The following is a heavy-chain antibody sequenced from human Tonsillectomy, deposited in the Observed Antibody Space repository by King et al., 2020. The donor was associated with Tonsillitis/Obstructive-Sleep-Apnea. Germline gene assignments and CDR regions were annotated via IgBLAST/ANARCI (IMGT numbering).Heavy chain of an antibody. CDR3: ARHDRGSSLVAP. J-gene: IGHJ5*02. CDR1: GYRFSSYW. V-gene: IGHV5-51*01. D-gene: IGHD5-12*01. CDR2: IYPGDSDT. Sequence: VQLVESGAEVKKPGESLKISCKGSGYRFSSYWIAWVRQTPGKGLEWMGIIYPGDSDTRYSPSFQGHVTISADKSISTAYLPWSSLKASDTAMYYCARHDRGSSLVAPWGQGTLVTVSS.